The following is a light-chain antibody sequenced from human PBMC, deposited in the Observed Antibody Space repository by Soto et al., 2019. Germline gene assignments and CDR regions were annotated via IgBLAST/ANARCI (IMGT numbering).Light chain of an antibody. CDR1: QDISSW. Sequence: DIQMTQSPSSVSASVGDTVTITCRASQDISSWLAWYQQKPGKAPKLLIFAASSLQSGVPSTFSGSGSGTDFTLTISTLEPEDFAIYYCQQANSFPLTFGGGTKVEMK. J-gene: IGKJ4*01. V-gene: IGKV1-12*01. CDR3: QQANSFPLT. CDR2: AAS.